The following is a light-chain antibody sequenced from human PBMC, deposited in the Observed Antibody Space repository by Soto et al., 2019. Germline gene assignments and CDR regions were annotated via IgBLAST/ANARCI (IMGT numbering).Light chain of an antibody. CDR3: QQADTFPIT. Sequence: DLQIKQNPSSVSASVGDRVAISCQASQGISRSLAWYQQKPGKAPKLLIYAASSLQSGVPSRFSGSGFGTDFTLTISSLQPEDSAIYYCQQADTFPITFGQGTRLEIK. J-gene: IGKJ5*01. CDR2: AAS. V-gene: IGKV1D-12*01. CDR1: QGISRS.